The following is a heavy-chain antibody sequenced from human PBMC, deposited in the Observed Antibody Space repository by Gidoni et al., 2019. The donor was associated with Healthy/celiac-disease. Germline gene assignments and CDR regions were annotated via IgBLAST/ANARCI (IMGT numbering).Heavy chain of an antibody. V-gene: IGHV3-48*03. D-gene: IGHD3-10*01. J-gene: IGHJ6*02. CDR2: ISRSGSTI. Sequence: EVQLVESGGGLVQPGGSLRLSCAASGFSFSRYDMNWVRQAPGKGLELVSYISRSGSTIYDADAGKVRFTISRDNAKNSLYMQMNSLRAEDTAVYYCARGYYYGSGSYYDLARRYGMDVWGQGTTVTVSS. CDR1: GFSFSRYD. CDR3: ARGYYYGSGSYYDLARRYGMDV.